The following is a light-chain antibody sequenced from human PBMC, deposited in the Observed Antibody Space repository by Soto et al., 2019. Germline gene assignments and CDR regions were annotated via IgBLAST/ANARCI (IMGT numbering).Light chain of an antibody. V-gene: IGKV3-20*01. J-gene: IGKJ4*01. CDR1: QSVSSY. CDR2: DAS. CDR3: QQYGSSPST. Sequence: IGLTQSPSTLSLSPGERATLSCMASQSVSSYLAWYQQKPGQAPRLLIYDASNRATGIPDRFSGSGSGTDFTLTISRLEPEDFAVYYCQQYGSSPSTFGGGTKVDVK.